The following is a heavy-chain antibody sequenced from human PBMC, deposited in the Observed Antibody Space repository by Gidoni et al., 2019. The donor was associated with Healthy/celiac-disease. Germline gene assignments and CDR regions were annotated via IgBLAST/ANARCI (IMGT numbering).Heavy chain of an antibody. V-gene: IGHV4-59*01. CDR1: GGSISTYH. CDR3: ARGPYGDDKHAFDI. J-gene: IGHJ3*02. D-gene: IGHD4-17*01. Sequence: QVQLQESGPGLVKPSETLSLTCTVSGGSISTYHWSWIRQPPGKGLEWIGHIYYSGTTKYNPSLQSRVTISVDTSKNQFSLKVSSVTTADTAVYYCARGPYGDDKHAFDIWGQGTMVTVSS. CDR2: IYYSGTT.